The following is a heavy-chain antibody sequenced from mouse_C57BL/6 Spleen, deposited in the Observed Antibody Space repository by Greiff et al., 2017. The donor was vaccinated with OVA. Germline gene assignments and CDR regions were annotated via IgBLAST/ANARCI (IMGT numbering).Heavy chain of an antibody. D-gene: IGHD2-4*01. J-gene: IGHJ2*01. Sequence: QVQLKQPGAELVKPGASVKLSCKASGYTFTSYWMHWVKQRPGQGLEWIGMIHPNSGSTNYNEKFKSKATLTVDKSSSTAYMQLSSLTSEDSAVYYCARSPLYYDYVDYWGQGTTLTVSS. CDR3: ARSPLYYDYVDY. CDR2: IHPNSGST. V-gene: IGHV1-64*01. CDR1: GYTFTSYW.